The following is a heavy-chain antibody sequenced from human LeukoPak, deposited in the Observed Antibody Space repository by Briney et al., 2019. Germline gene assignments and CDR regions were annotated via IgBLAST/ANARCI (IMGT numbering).Heavy chain of an antibody. D-gene: IGHD2-21*02. V-gene: IGHV4-59*08. CDR2: IYYSGST. J-gene: IGHJ4*02. CDR3: ARLNCGGDCPFDY. CDR1: GGSISSYY. Sequence: PSETLSLTCTVSGGSISSYYWSWIRQPPGKGLEWIGYIYYSGSTNYNPSLKSRVTISVDTSKNQFSLKLSSVTAADTAVYYCARLNCGGDCPFDYWGQGTLVTFSS.